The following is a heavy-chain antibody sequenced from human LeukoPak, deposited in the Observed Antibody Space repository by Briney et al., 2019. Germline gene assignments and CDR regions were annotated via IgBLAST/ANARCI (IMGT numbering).Heavy chain of an antibody. CDR3: AKDTTTTVPPGWFDP. V-gene: IGHV3-43*02. Sequence: PGGSLRLSCAASGFTFDDYAMHWVRQAPGEGLEWVSLISGDGGSTYYADSVKGRFTISRDNSKNSLYLQMNSLRTEDTALYYCAKDTTTTVPPGWFDPWGQGTLVTVSS. D-gene: IGHD4-17*01. CDR1: GFTFDDYA. J-gene: IGHJ5*02. CDR2: ISGDGGST.